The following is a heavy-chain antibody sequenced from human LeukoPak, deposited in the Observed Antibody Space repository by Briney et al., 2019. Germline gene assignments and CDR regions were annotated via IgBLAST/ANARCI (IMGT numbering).Heavy chain of an antibody. J-gene: IGHJ4*02. CDR1: GGSFSGYY. CDR3: ARTLTPLRTGFDY. Sequence: PSETLSLTCAVYGGSFSGYYWSWIRQPPGKGLEWIGEINHSGSTYCNPSLKSRVSISVDTSKNQFSLRLSSVTAADTAVYYCARTLTPLRTGFDYWGQGTLVTVSS. D-gene: IGHD4-11*01. V-gene: IGHV4-34*01. CDR2: INHSGST.